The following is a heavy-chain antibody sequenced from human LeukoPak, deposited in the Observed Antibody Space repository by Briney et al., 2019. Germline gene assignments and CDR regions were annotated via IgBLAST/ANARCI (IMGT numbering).Heavy chain of an antibody. D-gene: IGHD1-26*01. V-gene: IGHV1-46*01. CDR3: ARDNSVGDTAWWFDP. CDR2: INPSGSST. J-gene: IGHJ5*02. CDR1: GYTFTSYY. Sequence: ASVKVSCKASGYTFTSYYMRWVRQAPGQGLEWMGLINPSGSSTSYAQKFQGRLSLTRDMSTSTDYMELSSLRSEDTAVYYCARDNSVGDTAWWFDPWGQGTLVTVSS.